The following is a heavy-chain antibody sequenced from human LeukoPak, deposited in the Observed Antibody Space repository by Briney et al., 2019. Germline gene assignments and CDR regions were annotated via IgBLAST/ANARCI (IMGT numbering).Heavy chain of an antibody. CDR2: IYSGGST. Sequence: QPGGSLRLSCAASGFTVSSNYMSWVRQAPGKGLEWVSVIYSGGSTYYADSVKGRFTISRDNSKNTLYLQMNSLRAEDTAVYYCARETGSAVGSTDFDYWGQGTLVTVSS. CDR1: GFTVSSNY. V-gene: IGHV3-53*01. CDR3: ARETGSAVGSTDFDY. J-gene: IGHJ4*02. D-gene: IGHD4-17*01.